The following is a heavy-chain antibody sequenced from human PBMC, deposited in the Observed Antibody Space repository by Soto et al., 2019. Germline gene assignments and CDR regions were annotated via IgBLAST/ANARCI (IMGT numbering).Heavy chain of an antibody. J-gene: IGHJ3*02. CDR3: NARSNDAFDI. Sequence: PGGSLSLSCIASEFTLSDYEMKWFRQAPVKVLEWISYISSTGSNIIYEASVKGRFTISRDNAKNSVYLQMNSLRAEDTAVYYCNARSNDAFDIWGQGTMVTVSS. V-gene: IGHV3-48*03. CDR1: EFTLSDYE. D-gene: IGHD2-2*01. CDR2: ISSTGSNI.